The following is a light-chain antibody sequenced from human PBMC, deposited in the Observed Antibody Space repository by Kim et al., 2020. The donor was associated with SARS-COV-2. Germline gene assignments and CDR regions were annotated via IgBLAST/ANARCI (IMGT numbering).Light chain of an antibody. J-gene: IGLJ2*01. CDR1: SGHSSYA. CDR2: LNSDGSH. V-gene: IGLV4-69*01. Sequence: QPVLTQSPSASASLGASVKLTCTLSSGHSSYAIAWHQQQPEKGPRYLMKLNSDGSHSKGDGIPDRFSGSSSWAERYLTISSPQSEDEADYYCQTWGTGIQVFGGGTQLTVL. CDR3: QTWGTGIQV.